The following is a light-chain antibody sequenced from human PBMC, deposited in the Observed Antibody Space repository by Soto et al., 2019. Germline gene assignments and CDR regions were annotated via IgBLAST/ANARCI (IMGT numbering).Light chain of an antibody. V-gene: IGKV1-33*01. Sequence: DIQMTQSPSSLSASVGDRVTITGQASPNINNYLNWYQQKPGRAPKLRIYDASNLEAGVPSRLRGSGSGTDFTFTISRLQPEDIATYYCQQYENLPTFGQGTRLEI. CDR1: PNINNY. CDR2: DAS. CDR3: QQYENLPT. J-gene: IGKJ5*01.